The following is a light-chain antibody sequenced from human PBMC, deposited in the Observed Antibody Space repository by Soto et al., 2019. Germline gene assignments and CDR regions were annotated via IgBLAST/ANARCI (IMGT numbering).Light chain of an antibody. V-gene: IGKV3-15*01. CDR2: DTS. J-gene: IGKJ4*01. CDR3: QQYNHWPRMLS. CDR1: QSLTSN. Sequence: EIILTQSPATLYVSPGERATISCRASQSLTSNLAWYQQRPGQAPRLLIYDTSTRATDIPARFSGSGSGTEFTLTIASLQSEDFAVYYCQQYNHWPRMLSFGGGTRV.